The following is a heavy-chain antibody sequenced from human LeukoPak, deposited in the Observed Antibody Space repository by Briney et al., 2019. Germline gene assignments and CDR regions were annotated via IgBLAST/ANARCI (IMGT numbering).Heavy chain of an antibody. J-gene: IGHJ4*02. CDR1: GYTFTSYD. D-gene: IGHD6-19*01. V-gene: IGHV1-8*01. CDR3: ARGRGSGTGLRRLDF. Sequence: ASVKVSCKASGYTFTSYDINWVRQATGQGPEWMGWMNPNSGNTGYAQKFQGRVTMTRDTSKTTAYMELSSLIYDDTTVYYCARGRGSGTGLRRLDFWGQGTRVTVSS. CDR2: MNPNSGNT.